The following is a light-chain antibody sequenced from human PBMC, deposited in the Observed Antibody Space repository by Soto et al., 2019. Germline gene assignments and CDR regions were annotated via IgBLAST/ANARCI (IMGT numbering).Light chain of an antibody. J-gene: IGKJ4*01. V-gene: IGKV3-20*01. CDR3: QQYGNLPLS. Sequence: EILLTQSPGTLSLSPGERATLSCRASQSLTNSFLAWYQKRPGQTPRLLIYGASHRATDIPDRFSGSGSGTDFTLTINRLEPEDFAVYFCQQYGNLPLSFGGGTKVEIK. CDR1: QSLTNSF. CDR2: GAS.